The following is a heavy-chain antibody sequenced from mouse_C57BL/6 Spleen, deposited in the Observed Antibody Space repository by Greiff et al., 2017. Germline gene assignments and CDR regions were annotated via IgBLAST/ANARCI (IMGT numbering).Heavy chain of an antibody. CDR1: GYAFSSSW. CDR3: ARGVYYDYARFAY. Sequence: QVQLQQSGPALVKPGASVKISCKASGYAFSSSWMNWVKQRPGKGLEWIGRIYPGDGDTNYNGKFKGKATLTADKSSSTAYMQLSSLTSEDSAVYFCARGVYYDYARFAYWGQGTLVTVAA. J-gene: IGHJ3*01. V-gene: IGHV1-82*01. D-gene: IGHD2-4*01. CDR2: IYPGDGDT.